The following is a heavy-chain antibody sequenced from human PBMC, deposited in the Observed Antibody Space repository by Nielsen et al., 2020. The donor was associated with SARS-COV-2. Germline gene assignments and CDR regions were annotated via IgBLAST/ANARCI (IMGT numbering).Heavy chain of an antibody. Sequence: SVKVSCKASGGTFSSYAISWVRQAPGQGLEWMGRIIPILGTANYAQKFQGRVTITADKSTSTAYMELRSLRSEDTAVYYCATSIPSDYYYGMDVWGQGTTVTVSS. J-gene: IGHJ6*02. CDR2: IIPILGTA. D-gene: IGHD6-6*01. V-gene: IGHV1-69*04. CDR3: ATSIPSDYYYGMDV. CDR1: GGTFSSYA.